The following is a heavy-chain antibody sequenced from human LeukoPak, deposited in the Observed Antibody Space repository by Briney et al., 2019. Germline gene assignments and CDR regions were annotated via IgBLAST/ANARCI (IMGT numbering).Heavy chain of an antibody. CDR3: ARARIAVAGTFGLFFDY. V-gene: IGHV3-48*03. Sequence: GGSLRLSCAASGFTFSSYEMNWVRQAPGKGLEGVSYISSSGSTIYYADSVKGRFTISRDNAKNSLYLQMNSLRAEDTAVYYCARARIAVAGTFGLFFDYWGQGTLVTVSS. J-gene: IGHJ4*02. CDR2: ISSSGSTI. CDR1: GFTFSSYE. D-gene: IGHD6-19*01.